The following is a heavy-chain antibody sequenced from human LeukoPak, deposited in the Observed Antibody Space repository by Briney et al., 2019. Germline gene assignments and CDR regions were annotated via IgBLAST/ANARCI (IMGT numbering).Heavy chain of an antibody. CDR2: ISGSGGST. D-gene: IGHD1-26*01. V-gene: IGHV3-23*01. Sequence: GGSLRLSCAASGFTFSSYAMSWVRQAPGKGLEWVSAISGSGGSTYYADSVKGRFTISRDNSTNTLYLQMNSLRAEDTAVYCFATLSGSYGDAFDIWGQGTMVTVSS. CDR3: ATLSGSYGDAFDI. CDR1: GFTFSSYA. J-gene: IGHJ3*02.